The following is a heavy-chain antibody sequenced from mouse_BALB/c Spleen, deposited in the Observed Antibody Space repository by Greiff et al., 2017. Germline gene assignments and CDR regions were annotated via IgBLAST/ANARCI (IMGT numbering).Heavy chain of an antibody. Sequence: QVQLQQSGPSLVQPSQSLSITCTVSGFSLTSYGVHWVRQSPGKGLEWLGVIWRGGSTDYNAAFMSRLSITKDNSKSQVFFKMNSLQADDTAIYYCAKATTVVATHYYAMDYWGQGTSVTVSS. CDR2: IWRGGST. D-gene: IGHD1-1*01. CDR1: GFSLTSYG. V-gene: IGHV2-5-1*01. CDR3: AKATTVVATHYYAMDY. J-gene: IGHJ4*01.